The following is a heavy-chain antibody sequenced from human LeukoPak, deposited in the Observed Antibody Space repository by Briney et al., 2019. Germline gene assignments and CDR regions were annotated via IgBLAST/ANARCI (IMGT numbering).Heavy chain of an antibody. CDR2: MNPNRGNT. J-gene: IGHJ4*02. Sequence: ASVKVSCKASGYTFTSYDINWVRQATGQGLEWMGWMNPNRGNTGYAQKFQGRVTMTRNTSISTAYMELSSLRSEDTAVYYCAARQDSSSWYNFDYWGQGTLVTVSS. CDR1: GYTFTSYD. D-gene: IGHD6-13*01. V-gene: IGHV1-8*01. CDR3: AARQDSSSWYNFDY.